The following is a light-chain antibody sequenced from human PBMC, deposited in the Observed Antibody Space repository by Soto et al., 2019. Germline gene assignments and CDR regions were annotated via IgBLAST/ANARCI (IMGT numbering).Light chain of an antibody. J-gene: IGKJ4*02. CDR3: QQYDNLPLT. CDR2: DAS. V-gene: IGKV1-33*01. Sequence: DLQMTQSPSSLSASVGDRVTITCQASQDISNYLNWYQQKPGKAPKLLIYDASNLETGVPSRFSGSGSGTDFTVTISSLQAEDIATYYCQQYDNLPLTFGGRTKVQIK. CDR1: QDISNY.